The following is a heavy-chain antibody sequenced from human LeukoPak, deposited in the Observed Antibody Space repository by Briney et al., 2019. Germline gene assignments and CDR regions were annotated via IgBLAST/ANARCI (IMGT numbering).Heavy chain of an antibody. D-gene: IGHD3-22*01. Sequence: SETLSLTCAVYGGSFSGYYWSWIRQPPGKGLEWIGEINHSGSTNYNPSLKSRVTISVDTSKNQFSLKLSSVTAADTAVCYCARQIGGDYYDSSGYYYLIWGQGTLVTVSS. V-gene: IGHV4-34*01. CDR3: ARQIGGDYYDSSGYYYLI. CDR2: INHSGST. J-gene: IGHJ4*02. CDR1: GGSFSGYY.